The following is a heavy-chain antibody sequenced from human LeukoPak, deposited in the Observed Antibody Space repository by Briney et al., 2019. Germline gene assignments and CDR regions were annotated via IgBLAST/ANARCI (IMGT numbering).Heavy chain of an antibody. CDR1: GFTFSNYG. J-gene: IGHJ5*02. CDR2: ISSSGSST. CDR3: ARDGTLTAGPFDP. Sequence: PGGSLRLSCAASGFTFSNYGLNWVRQAPGKGLEWVSSISSSGSSTSYADSVKGRFTISRDNSKNTLYLQMNSLRAEDTAVYYCARDGTLTAGPFDPWGRGTLVTVSS. V-gene: IGHV3-21*01. D-gene: IGHD1-1*01.